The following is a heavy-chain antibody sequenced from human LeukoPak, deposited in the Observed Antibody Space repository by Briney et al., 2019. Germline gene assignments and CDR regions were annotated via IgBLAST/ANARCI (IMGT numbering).Heavy chain of an antibody. CDR2: INHSGST. CDR1: GGSFSDYY. J-gene: IGHJ4*02. D-gene: IGHD5-12*01. CDR3: ARVAHPSRNGYYLGY. Sequence: SETLSLPCAVYGGSFSDYYWTWVRQSPGKGLEWIGEINHSGSTNYNPSLKSRVTISADTSKSQFSLKVTSVTAADTALYYCARVAHPSRNGYYLGYWGQGTLVTISS. V-gene: IGHV4-34*01.